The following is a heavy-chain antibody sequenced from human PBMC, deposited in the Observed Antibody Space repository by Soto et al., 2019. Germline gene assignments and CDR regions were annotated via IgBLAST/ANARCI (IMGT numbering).Heavy chain of an antibody. V-gene: IGHV4-30-2*01. CDR2: IYDSGNT. CDR1: GGSISGTTYS. Sequence: QLQLQESGSGLVKPSQTLSLTCAVSGGSISGTTYSWSWIRQPPGKGLEWIGYIYDSGNTYYNPSLKSQFSRSVDRSKNQFSLKLSSVTAADTAVYYCARGQGAAAGHSNFDYWGQGALVTVSS. D-gene: IGHD6-13*01. CDR3: ARGQGAAAGHSNFDY. J-gene: IGHJ4*02.